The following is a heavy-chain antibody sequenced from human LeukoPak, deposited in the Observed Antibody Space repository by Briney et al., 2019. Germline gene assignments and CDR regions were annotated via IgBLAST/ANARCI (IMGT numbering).Heavy chain of an antibody. D-gene: IGHD3-16*01. J-gene: IGHJ4*02. CDR3: AKGRTYYYFDY. V-gene: IGHV3-9*01. Sequence: GGSLRLSCAASGFTFDDYAMHWVRQAPGKGLEWVSGISWNSGNIDYADSVKGRFTISRDNAKNSLYLQMNSLIAEDTALYYCAKGRTYYYFDYWGQGTLVTVSS. CDR2: ISWNSGNI. CDR1: GFTFDDYA.